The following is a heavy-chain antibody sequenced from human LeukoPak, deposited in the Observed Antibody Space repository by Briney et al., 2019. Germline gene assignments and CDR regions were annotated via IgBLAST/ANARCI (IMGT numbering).Heavy chain of an antibody. CDR2: ISWDGGST. CDR1: GFAFGHYT. D-gene: IGHD6-19*01. J-gene: IGHJ3*02. Sequence: PGRSLRLSCAASGFAFGHYTMHWVRQAPGKGLEWVSLISWDGGSTYYADSVKGRFTISRDNSKNSLYLQMNSLRTEDTALYYCAKDGQQWLAGAFDIWGQGTMVTVSS. V-gene: IGHV3-43*01. CDR3: AKDGQQWLAGAFDI.